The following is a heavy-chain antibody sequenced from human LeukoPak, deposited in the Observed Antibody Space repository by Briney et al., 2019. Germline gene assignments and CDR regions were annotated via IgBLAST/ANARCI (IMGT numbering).Heavy chain of an antibody. CDR2: ISAYNGNT. D-gene: IGHD1-26*01. J-gene: IGHJ4*02. V-gene: IGHV1-18*01. CDR1: GYTFTSYG. CDR3: ARDLSGRGSGSYYDY. Sequence: ASVKVSCKASGYTFTSYGISWVRQAPGQGLEWMGWISAYNGNTNYAQKLQGRVTMTTDTSTSTAYMELRSLRSDDTAVYYCARDLSGRGSGSYYDYWGQGTLVTVSS.